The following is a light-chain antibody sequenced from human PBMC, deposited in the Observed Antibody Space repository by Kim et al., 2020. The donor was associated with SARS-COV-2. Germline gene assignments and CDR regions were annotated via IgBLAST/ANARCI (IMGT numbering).Light chain of an antibody. CDR3: QQFTS. J-gene: IGKJ2*01. CDR1: QCMSSW. CDR2: KAS. V-gene: IGKV1-5*03. Sequence: PSSLSASVGDTVTIPGRASQCMSSWMAWYQQKPGKAPKLLLYKASTLQSGVPSRFSGSESGTEFTLTISSLQPDDFATYYCQQFTSFGQGTKLEIK.